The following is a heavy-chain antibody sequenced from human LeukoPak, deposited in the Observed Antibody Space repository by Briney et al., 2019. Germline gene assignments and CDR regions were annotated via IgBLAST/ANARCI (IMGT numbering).Heavy chain of an antibody. D-gene: IGHD1-26*01. CDR3: TRSESGTYKGGFDF. Sequence: HPGGSLRLSCAASGFTLSNAWMSWVRQAPGKGLEWVGRIKSKTDGGTTDYAAPVKGRFTISRDDSKNTLYLQMNSLKTEDTAVYYCTRSESGTYKGGFDFWGQGTLVTVSS. CDR1: GFTLSNAW. CDR2: IKSKTDGGTT. V-gene: IGHV3-15*01. J-gene: IGHJ4*02.